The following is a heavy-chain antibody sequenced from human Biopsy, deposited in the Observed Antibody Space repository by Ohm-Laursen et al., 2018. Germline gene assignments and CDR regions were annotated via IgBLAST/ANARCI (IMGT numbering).Heavy chain of an antibody. J-gene: IGHJ3*02. V-gene: IGHV3-11*04. CDR1: GFTFSDYY. D-gene: IGHD1-1*01. CDR3: ARGTRTSWRRAFDI. CDR2: ISGIGDTT. Sequence: SLRLSCAASGFTFSDYYMSWIRQAPGRGLEWVSHISGIGDTTYYADSVKGRFTISRDNSKNSLYLQMNSLRAEDTAVYYCARGTRTSWRRAFDIWGRGTMVTVSS.